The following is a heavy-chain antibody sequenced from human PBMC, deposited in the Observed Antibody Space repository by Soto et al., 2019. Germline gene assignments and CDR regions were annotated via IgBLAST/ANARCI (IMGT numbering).Heavy chain of an antibody. V-gene: IGHV1-18*04. Sequence: QVQLVQSGAEVKKPGASVKVSCKASGYTFTSYGISWVRQAPGQGLEWMGWISGKTAKTNYAQNLQGRVTITTDTSTSTAYMELRSLRSDDTAVCYCARVPREIILVGMDVWGQGTTVTVSS. CDR2: ISGKTAKT. D-gene: IGHD2-2*01. CDR1: GYTFTSYG. CDR3: ARVPREIILVGMDV. J-gene: IGHJ6*02.